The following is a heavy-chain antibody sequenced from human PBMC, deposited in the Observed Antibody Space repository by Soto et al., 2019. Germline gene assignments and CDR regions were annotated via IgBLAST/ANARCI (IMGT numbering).Heavy chain of an antibody. CDR3: ARDQLRYFDDWPVNYYYYMDV. J-gene: IGHJ6*03. CDR2: TYYRSKWYN. D-gene: IGHD3-9*01. V-gene: IGHV6-1*01. Sequence: PSQTLSLTCAISGDSVSSNSAAWNWIRQSPSRGLEWLGRTYYRSKWYNDYAVSVKSRITINPDTSKNQFSLQLNSVTPEDTAVYYCARDQLRYFDDWPVNYYYYMDVWGKGTTVTVSS. CDR1: GDSVSSNSAA.